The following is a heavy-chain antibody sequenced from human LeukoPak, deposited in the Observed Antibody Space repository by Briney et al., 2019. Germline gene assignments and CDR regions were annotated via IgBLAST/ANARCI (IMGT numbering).Heavy chain of an antibody. J-gene: IGHJ4*02. V-gene: IGHV3-7*01. D-gene: IGHD1-26*01. CDR2: LNKDGSGK. CDR3: ARVTLKSGTDY. Sequence: GGSLRLSCAASGFNFSIYWMSWVRQAPGKGLEWVANLNKDGSGKYYVDSVKGRFTISRDNAKNSLYLQMNSLRAEDTAVYYCARVTLKSGTDYWGQGTLVTVSS. CDR1: GFNFSIYW.